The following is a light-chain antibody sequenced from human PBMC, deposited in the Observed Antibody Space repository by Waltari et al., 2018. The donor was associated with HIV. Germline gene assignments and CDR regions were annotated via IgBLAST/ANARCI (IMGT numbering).Light chain of an antibody. V-gene: IGLV3-19*01. Sequence: SSELTQDPAVSVALGQTVKITCHGDSLRSYYASWYQQKPGQAPLLVIYNKNNRPSGNPDRFAASSSGNTASLTITGAQAEDEGDYYCNSRDSSGYSYVFGSGTKV. J-gene: IGLJ1*01. CDR1: SLRSYY. CDR3: NSRDSSGYSYV. CDR2: NKN.